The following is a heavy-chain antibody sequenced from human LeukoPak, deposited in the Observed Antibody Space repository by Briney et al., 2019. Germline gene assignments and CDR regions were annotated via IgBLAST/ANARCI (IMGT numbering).Heavy chain of an antibody. Sequence: SAKVSCKASGGTFSSYAISWVRQAPGQGLEWMGGIIPIFGTANYAQKFQGRVTITADESTSTAYMELSSLRSEDTAVYYCARDIGVVAATDYYYYYMDVWGKGTTVTISS. CDR2: IIPIFGTA. CDR1: GGTFSSYA. J-gene: IGHJ6*03. V-gene: IGHV1-69*01. D-gene: IGHD2-15*01. CDR3: ARDIGVVAATDYYYYYMDV.